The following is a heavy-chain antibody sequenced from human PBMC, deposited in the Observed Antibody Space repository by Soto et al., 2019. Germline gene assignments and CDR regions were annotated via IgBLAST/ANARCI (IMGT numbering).Heavy chain of an antibody. D-gene: IGHD3-22*01. J-gene: IGHJ5*02. CDR3: ARRPNYYDSSRNWFDP. CDR2: VFHSGST. Sequence: KTSETLSLTCAVSGASISSGGYSWNWIRQPPGKGLEWIGYVFHSGSTNYNPSLKSRVTISVDRSTNQFSLKLSSVTAADTAVYYCARRPNYYDSSRNWFDPWGQGTLVTVSS. CDR1: GASISSGGYS. V-gene: IGHV4-30-2*01.